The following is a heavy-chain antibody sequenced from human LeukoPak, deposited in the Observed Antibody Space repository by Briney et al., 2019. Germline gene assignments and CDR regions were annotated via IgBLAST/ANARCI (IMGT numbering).Heavy chain of an antibody. D-gene: IGHD4/OR15-4a*01. J-gene: IGHJ3*02. V-gene: IGHV3-9*03. CDR1: GFTFDDYA. CDR2: ISWNSGSI. CDR3: AKVGTYDAGAFDI. Sequence: GRSLRLSCAASGFTFDDYAMHWVRQAPGKGLEWVSGISWNSGSIGYADSVKGRSTISRDNAKNSLYLQMNSLRAEDMALYYCAKVGTYDAGAFDIWGQGTMVTVPS.